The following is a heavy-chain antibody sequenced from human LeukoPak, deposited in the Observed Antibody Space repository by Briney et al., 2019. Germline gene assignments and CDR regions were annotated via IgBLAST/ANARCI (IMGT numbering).Heavy chain of an antibody. Sequence: RPGGSLRLSCAASGFTSSDYWMHWVRQAPGKGLVWVSRIKSDGSSTSYADSVKGRFTITRDSAKNTLYLQMNSLRAEDTAVYYCAKGEGELYEYYFDYWGQGTLVTVSS. D-gene: IGHD1-26*01. J-gene: IGHJ4*02. CDR3: AKGEGELYEYYFDY. CDR1: GFTSSDYW. V-gene: IGHV3-74*01. CDR2: IKSDGSST.